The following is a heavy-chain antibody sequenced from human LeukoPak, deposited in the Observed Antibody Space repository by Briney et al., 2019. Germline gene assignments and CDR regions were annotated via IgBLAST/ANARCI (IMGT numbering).Heavy chain of an antibody. D-gene: IGHD6-19*01. CDR3: ARRRKGTSGRPPKTINWFDP. CDR1: GGSISSGGYY. Sequence: SETLSLTCTVSGGSISSGGYYWSWIRQHPGKGLEWIGYIYYSGSTNYNPSLKSRVTISVDTSKNQFSLKLSSVTAADTAVYYCARRRKGTSGRPPKTINWFDPWGQGTLVTVSS. CDR2: IYYSGST. V-gene: IGHV4-61*08. J-gene: IGHJ5*02.